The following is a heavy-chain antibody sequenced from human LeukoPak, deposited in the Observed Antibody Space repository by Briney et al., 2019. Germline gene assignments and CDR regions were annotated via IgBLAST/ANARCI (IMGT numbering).Heavy chain of an antibody. CDR2: INHSGST. CDR3: ARWGSIAVAGYYYYGMDV. J-gene: IGHJ6*04. D-gene: IGHD6-19*01. Sequence: SETLSLTCAVYGGSLSGYYWSWIRQPPGKGLEWIGEINHSGSTNYNPSLKSRVTISVDTSKNQFSLKLSSVTAADTAVYYCARWGSIAVAGYYYYGMDVWGKGTTVTVSS. V-gene: IGHV4-34*01. CDR1: GGSLSGYY.